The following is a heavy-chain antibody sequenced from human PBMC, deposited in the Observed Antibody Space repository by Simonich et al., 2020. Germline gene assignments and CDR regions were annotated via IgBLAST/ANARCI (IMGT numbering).Heavy chain of an antibody. V-gene: IGHV1-2*02. D-gene: IGHD7-27*01. CDR2: INPTRGSK. Sequence: QVQLVQSGAEVKKPGASVKVSCKASGYTFTGYYMHGVRKARGQGLEGLGLINPTRGSKNETQKFQGRVTMTRDTSISTAYMELIRIRSDDTAVYYCARGPRWTGDDAFDIWGQGTMVTVSS. CDR3: ARGPRWTGDDAFDI. J-gene: IGHJ3*02. CDR1: GYTFTGYY.